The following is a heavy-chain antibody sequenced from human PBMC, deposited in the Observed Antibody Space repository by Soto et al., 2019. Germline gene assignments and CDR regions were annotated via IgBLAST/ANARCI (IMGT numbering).Heavy chain of an antibody. D-gene: IGHD6-19*01. CDR2: VSHDGRNT. Sequence: VQLVESGGGVVQPGRSLRLSCAASGFTFSDYAMHWVRQAPGKGLKWVAVVSHDGRNTHYADSVKGRFTISRDSSKNTVSLEMPSLRAEDTAVYYCAKGGRQWLVTSDFNYWGQGTLVTVSS. CDR3: AKGGRQWLVTSDFNY. J-gene: IGHJ4*02. CDR1: GFTFSDYA. V-gene: IGHV3-30*18.